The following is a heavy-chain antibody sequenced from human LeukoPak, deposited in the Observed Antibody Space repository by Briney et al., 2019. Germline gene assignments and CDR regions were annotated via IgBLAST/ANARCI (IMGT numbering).Heavy chain of an antibody. CDR1: GFTFSSYS. D-gene: IGHD4-17*01. Sequence: GGSLRLSCAASGFTFSSYSMNWVRQAPGKGLEWVAVIWYDGSNKYYADSVKGRFTISRDNSKNTLYLQMNSLRAEDTAVYYCAKDGDYGDYPLGYWGQGTLVTVSS. CDR2: IWYDGSNK. J-gene: IGHJ4*02. CDR3: AKDGDYGDYPLGY. V-gene: IGHV3-33*06.